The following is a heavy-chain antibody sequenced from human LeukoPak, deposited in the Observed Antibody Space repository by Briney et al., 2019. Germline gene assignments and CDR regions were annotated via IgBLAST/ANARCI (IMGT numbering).Heavy chain of an antibody. V-gene: IGHV3-53*01. D-gene: IGHD3-16*02. CDR3: ARDSETTPVIGDFDY. J-gene: IGHJ4*02. Sequence: GGSLRLSCAASGFTVSSNYMNWVRQAPGKGLEWVSVIYGGGNIYYADSVKGRFTISRDNAKNSLYLQMSSLRAEDTAVYYCARDSETTPVIGDFDYWGQGTLVTVSS. CDR2: IYGGGNI. CDR1: GFTVSSNY.